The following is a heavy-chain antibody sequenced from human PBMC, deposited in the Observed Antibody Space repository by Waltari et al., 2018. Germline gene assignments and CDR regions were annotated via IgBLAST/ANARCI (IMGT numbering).Heavy chain of an antibody. CDR3: ARSASDSVSVFLEWFDP. D-gene: IGHD2-8*01. Sequence: QVQLVQSGAEVKKPGSSVKVSCKASGGTFSSYTISWVRQAPGQGLEWMGRIIPILGIANYAQKFQGRVTITADKSTSTAYMELSSLRSEDTAVYYWARSASDSVSVFLEWFDPWGQGTLVTVSS. CDR1: GGTFSSYT. J-gene: IGHJ5*02. V-gene: IGHV1-69*02. CDR2: IIPILGIA.